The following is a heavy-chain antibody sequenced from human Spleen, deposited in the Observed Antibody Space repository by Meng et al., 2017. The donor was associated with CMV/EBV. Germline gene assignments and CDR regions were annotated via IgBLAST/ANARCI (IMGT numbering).Heavy chain of an antibody. CDR2: ISSSSSYI. J-gene: IGHJ4*02. V-gene: IGHV3-21*01. Sequence: GESLKISCAASGFTFSSYAMHWVRQAPGKGLEWVSSISSSSSYIYYADSVKGRFTISRDNAKNSLYLQMNSLRAEDTAVYYCARDRDSGSYQFDYWGQGTLVTVSS. CDR1: GFTFSSYA. D-gene: IGHD1-26*01. CDR3: ARDRDSGSYQFDY.